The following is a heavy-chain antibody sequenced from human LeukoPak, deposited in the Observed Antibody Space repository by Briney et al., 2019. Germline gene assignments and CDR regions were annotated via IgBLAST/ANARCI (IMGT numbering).Heavy chain of an antibody. D-gene: IGHD2-8*02. CDR1: GFTFSSSW. CDR2: IFPSGGEI. CDR3: ATYRQVLLPFES. V-gene: IGHV3-23*01. Sequence: PGGSLRLSCAASGFTFSSSWMSWVRQPPGKGLEWVSSIFPSGGEIHYADSVRGRFTISRDNSKSTLSLQMNSLRAEDTAIYYCATYRQVLLPFESWGQGTLVTVSS. J-gene: IGHJ4*02.